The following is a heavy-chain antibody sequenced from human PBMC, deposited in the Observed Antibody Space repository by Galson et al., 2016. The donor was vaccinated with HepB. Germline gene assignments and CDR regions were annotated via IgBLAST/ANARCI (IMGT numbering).Heavy chain of an antibody. CDR2: ISFDGNTK. V-gene: IGHV3-30*03. D-gene: IGHD4-23*01. Sequence: GKGLEWVAAISFDGNTKYYSDSVRGRSTISRDNSKDTLSLQHNSPTSEDTAVYYCARVASGGNYHQYYFDFWGQGTLVTVFS. J-gene: IGHJ4*02. CDR3: ARVASGGNYHQYYFDF.